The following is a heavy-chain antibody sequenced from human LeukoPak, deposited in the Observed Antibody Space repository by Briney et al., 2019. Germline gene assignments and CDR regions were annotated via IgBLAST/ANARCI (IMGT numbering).Heavy chain of an antibody. Sequence: SETLSLTCAVYGGSFSGYYWSWIRQPPGKGLEWIGSIYHSGSTYYNPSLKSRVTISVDTSKNQFSLKLSSVTAADTAVYYCARHDYSNYDYYYYMDVWGKGTTVTVSS. V-gene: IGHV4-34*01. D-gene: IGHD4-11*01. CDR1: GGSFSGYY. CDR2: IYHSGST. J-gene: IGHJ6*03. CDR3: ARHDYSNYDYYYYMDV.